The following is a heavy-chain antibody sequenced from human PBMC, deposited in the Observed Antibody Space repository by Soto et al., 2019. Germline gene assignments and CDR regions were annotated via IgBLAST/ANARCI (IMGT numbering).Heavy chain of an antibody. CDR2: ISYTGSA. J-gene: IGHJ6*02. V-gene: IGHV4-59*01. CDR3: ARVNYGDYYYGMDV. CDR1: GGSINYSY. Sequence: ETLSLTCTVSGGSINYSYWTWIRQPPGKGLEWIGYISYTGSANHNASLKSRLTISVDTSKNQFSLKLSSVTAADTALYYCARVNYGDYYYGMDVWGQGTTVTVSS. D-gene: IGHD4-17*01.